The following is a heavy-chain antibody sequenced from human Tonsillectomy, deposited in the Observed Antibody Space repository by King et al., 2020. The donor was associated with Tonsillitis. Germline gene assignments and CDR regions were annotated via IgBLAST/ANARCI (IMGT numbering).Heavy chain of an antibody. CDR3: ARAYIVVLPAADYMDV. D-gene: IGHD2-2*01. Sequence: VQLVESGGGVVQPGTSLRLSCAASGFPFGTYGMHWVRQAPGKGLEWVAVIWLDGTNANYADSVKGRFTISRDTSKNTLYLQMNSLIAEDTAVNYCARAYIVVLPAADYMDVWGKGTTVTVSS. V-gene: IGHV3-33*01. CDR1: GFPFGTYG. CDR2: IWLDGTNA. J-gene: IGHJ6*03.